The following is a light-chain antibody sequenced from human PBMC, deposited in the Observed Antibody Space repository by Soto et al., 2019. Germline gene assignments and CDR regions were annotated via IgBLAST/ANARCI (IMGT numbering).Light chain of an antibody. CDR2: EGN. V-gene: IGLV2-14*02. CDR3: SSYTSSSALI. Sequence: QAVVTQPASVSGSPGQSITISCTGSTSDIGSYNLVSWYQQHPGKAPKLMIYEGNKRPSGVSNRFSGSRSGNTASLTISGLQAEDEADYYCSSYTSSSALIFGGGTQLTVL. CDR1: TSDIGSYNL. J-gene: IGLJ2*01.